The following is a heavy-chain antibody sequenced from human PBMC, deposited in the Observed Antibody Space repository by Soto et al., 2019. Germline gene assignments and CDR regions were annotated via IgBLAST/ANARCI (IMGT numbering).Heavy chain of an antibody. Sequence: QVQLQESGPGLVKPSQTLSLTCTVSGGSISSGDYYWSWIRQPPGKGLEWFGYIYYIGSTYYNPSLKGRVITSVDASKNHFSLKLSPVPAAATAVYYCAVSIRARYFDYWGQGTLVTFSS. J-gene: IGHJ4*02. D-gene: IGHD6-6*01. CDR2: IYYIGST. CDR3: AVSIRARYFDY. CDR1: GGSISSGDYY. V-gene: IGHV4-30-4*01.